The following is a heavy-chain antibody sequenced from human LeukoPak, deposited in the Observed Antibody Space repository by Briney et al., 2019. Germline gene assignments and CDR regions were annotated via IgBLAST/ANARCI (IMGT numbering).Heavy chain of an antibody. Sequence: GASVKVSCKVSGYTLTELSMHWVRQAPGKGLEWMGGFDPEDGETIYAQKFQGRVTMTEDTSTDTAYMELSSLRSEDTAVYYCATDPDLNWNGNYFDYWGQGTLVTVSS. J-gene: IGHJ4*02. CDR3: ATDPDLNWNGNYFDY. D-gene: IGHD1-1*01. CDR2: FDPEDGET. V-gene: IGHV1-24*01. CDR1: GYTLTELS.